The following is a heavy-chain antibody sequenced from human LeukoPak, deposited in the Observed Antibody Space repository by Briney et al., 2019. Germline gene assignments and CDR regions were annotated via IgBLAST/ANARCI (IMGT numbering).Heavy chain of an antibody. CDR2: IYWDDDK. V-gene: IGHV2-5*02. D-gene: IGHD1-1*01. CDR1: GFSLSTRRVA. CDR3: AHSTTLPPYFDY. J-gene: IGHJ4*02. Sequence: SGPTLVKPTQTLTLTCTFSGFSLSTRRVAVGWIRQPPGKALEWLALIYWDDDKRYSPSLKSRLTVTKDTSKNQVVLTMTNMDPVDTATYYCAHSTTLPPYFDYWGQGTLVTVSS.